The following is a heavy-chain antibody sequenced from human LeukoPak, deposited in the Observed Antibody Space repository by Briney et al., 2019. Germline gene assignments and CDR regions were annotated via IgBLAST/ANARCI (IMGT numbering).Heavy chain of an antibody. CDR3: ARDWAMRELPDLDAFDI. CDR1: GCTFSSYA. D-gene: IGHD1-26*01. CDR2: IIPIFGTA. J-gene: IGHJ3*02. Sequence: SVKVSCKASGCTFSSYAISWVRQAPGQGLEWMGGIIPIFGTANYAQKFQGRVTITADESMSTAYMELSSLRAEDTAVYYCARDWAMRELPDLDAFDIWGQGTMVTVSS. V-gene: IGHV1-69*13.